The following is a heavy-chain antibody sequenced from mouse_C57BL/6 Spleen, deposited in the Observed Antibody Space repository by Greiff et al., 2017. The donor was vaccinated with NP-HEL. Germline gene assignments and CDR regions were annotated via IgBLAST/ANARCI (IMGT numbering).Heavy chain of an antibody. V-gene: IGHV1-82*01. D-gene: IGHD3-3*01. Sequence: VQLQQSGPELVKPGASVKISCKASGYAFSSSWMNWVKQRPGKGLEWIGRIYPGDGDTNYNGKFKGKATLTADKSSSTAYMQLSSLTSEDSAVYVCARGGWDRGYFDYWGQGTTLTVAS. CDR3: ARGGWDRGYFDY. J-gene: IGHJ2*01. CDR2: IYPGDGDT. CDR1: GYAFSSSW.